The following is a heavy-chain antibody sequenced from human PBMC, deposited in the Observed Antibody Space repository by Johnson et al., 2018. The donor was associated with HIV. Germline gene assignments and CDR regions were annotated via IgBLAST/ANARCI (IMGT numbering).Heavy chain of an antibody. V-gene: IGHV3-53*01. J-gene: IGHJ3*02. CDR1: GFTVSSNY. CDR2: ISCNGDSM. CDR3: ARASGLTYYYDSSGYGGDAFDI. D-gene: IGHD3-22*01. Sequence: VQLVESGGGLIQPGGSLRLSCAASGFTVSSNYMSWVRQAPGKGLEWVSGISCNGDSMGYVDSVKGRFTISRDNSKNTLYLQMNSLRAEDTALYYCARASGLTYYYDSSGYGGDAFDIWGQGTMVTVS.